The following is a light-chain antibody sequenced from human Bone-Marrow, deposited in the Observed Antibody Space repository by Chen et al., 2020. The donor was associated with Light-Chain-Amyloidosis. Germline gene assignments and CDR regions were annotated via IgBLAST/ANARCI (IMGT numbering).Light chain of an antibody. CDR2: EDD. V-gene: IGLV6-57*01. CDR3: QSYQGSSQGV. J-gene: IGLJ3*02. Sequence: NFMLTQPHSVSESPGKTVIISCTRSSGSIATNYVQWYQQRPGSSPTTVIYEDDQRPSGVPDRFSGSIDSSSNSASLTISGLKTEDEADYDCQSYQGSSQGVFGGGTKLTVL. CDR1: SGSIATNY.